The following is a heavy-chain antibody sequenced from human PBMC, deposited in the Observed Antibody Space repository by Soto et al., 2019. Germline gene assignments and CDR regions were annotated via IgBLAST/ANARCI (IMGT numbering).Heavy chain of an antibody. D-gene: IGHD4-17*01. CDR1: GFPFWTYE. CDR2: ISSSGNNI. V-gene: IGHV3-48*03. Sequence: PGGSLRLSCAASGFPFWTYEMNWVRQAPGKGLEWVSYISSSGNNINYADSVKGRFTISRDSAKNSLSLQMNSLRADDSAVYYCARARTGDYWGQGTLVTVSS. CDR3: ARARTGDY. J-gene: IGHJ4*02.